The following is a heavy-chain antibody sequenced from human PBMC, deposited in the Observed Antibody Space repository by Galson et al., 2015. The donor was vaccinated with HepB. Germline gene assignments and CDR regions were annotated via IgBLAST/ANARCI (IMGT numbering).Heavy chain of an antibody. CDR2: ISYDGTNK. V-gene: IGHV3-30*04. CDR1: GFTFSSYV. J-gene: IGHJ4*02. Sequence: SLRLSCAASGFTFSSYVMHWVRQAPGKGLEWVTAISYDGTNKYYADSVKGRFTISRDNSKSTLSLHMNSLRAEDTAVYYCVRDRNNWNGGLFDYWGQGTLVTVSS. CDR3: VRDRNNWNGGLFDY. D-gene: IGHD1-20*01.